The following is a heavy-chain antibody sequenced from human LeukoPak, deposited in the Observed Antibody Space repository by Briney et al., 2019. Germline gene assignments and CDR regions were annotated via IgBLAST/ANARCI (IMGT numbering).Heavy chain of an antibody. V-gene: IGHV1-69*04. D-gene: IGHD3-22*01. Sequence: ASVKVSCKASGGTFSSYAISWVRQAPGHGLEWMGRIIPILGIANYAQKFQGRVTMTRNTSISTAYMELSSLRSEDTAVYYCARALRYITMIVVLGYWGQGTLVTVSS. CDR1: GGTFSSYA. J-gene: IGHJ4*02. CDR2: IIPILGIA. CDR3: ARALRYITMIVVLGY.